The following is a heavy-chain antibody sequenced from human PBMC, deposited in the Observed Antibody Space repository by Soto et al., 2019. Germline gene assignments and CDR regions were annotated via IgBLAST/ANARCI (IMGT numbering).Heavy chain of an antibody. CDR1: AYSFSNNW. CDR2: IYPGDSDT. D-gene: IGHD3-9*01. CDR3: ATLNYFDSNSAYDY. J-gene: IGHJ4*02. Sequence: GESLKISCKGSAYSFSNNWIGWVRQMPGKGLEWMGIIYPGDSDTKYSPSFQGQVTISADKSISTAYLQWSSLKASDTAMYYCATLNYFDSNSAYDYWGQGTQVTVSS. V-gene: IGHV5-51*01.